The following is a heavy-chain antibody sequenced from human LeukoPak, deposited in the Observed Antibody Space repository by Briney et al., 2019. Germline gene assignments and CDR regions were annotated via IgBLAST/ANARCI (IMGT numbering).Heavy chain of an antibody. CDR1: GDSITSTSYY. Sequence: SETLSLTCSVSGDSITSTSYYWGWIRQPPEKGLEWIGSVYYTGGTYYSPSLKSRVTISVDTSKNQFSLKLSSVTAADTAVYYCARLTYYYDSSGYYPLDYWGQGTLVTVSS. V-gene: IGHV4-39*01. CDR3: ARLTYYYDSSGYYPLDY. D-gene: IGHD3-22*01. J-gene: IGHJ4*02. CDR2: VYYTGGT.